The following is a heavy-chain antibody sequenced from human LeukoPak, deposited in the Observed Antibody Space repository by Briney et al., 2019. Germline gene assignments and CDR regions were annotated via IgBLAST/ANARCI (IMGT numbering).Heavy chain of an antibody. CDR3: ARRYYDSIGYYYFVY. CDR2: GFHSGST. V-gene: IGHV4-59*01. Sequence: SETLSLTCAVYGGSFSGYYWSWIRQPPGKGLEWIGYGFHSGSTNYNPSLKSRLTISVDTSKNQFSLKLSSVTAADSAVYYCARRYYDSIGYYYFVYWGQGTLVTVSS. CDR1: GGSFSGYY. J-gene: IGHJ4*02. D-gene: IGHD3-22*01.